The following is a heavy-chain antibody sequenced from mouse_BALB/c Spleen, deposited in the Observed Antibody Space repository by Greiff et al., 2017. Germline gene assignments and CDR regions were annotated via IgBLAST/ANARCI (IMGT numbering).Heavy chain of an antibody. Sequence: VKLMESGPGLVAPSQSLSITCTVSGFSLTGYGVNWVRQPPGKGLEWLGMIWGDGSTDYNSALKSRLSISKDNSKSQVFLKMNSLQTDDTARYYCAREGYYYGSSGTFAYWGQGTLVTVSA. D-gene: IGHD1-1*01. CDR2: IWGDGST. J-gene: IGHJ3*01. V-gene: IGHV2-6-7*01. CDR3: AREGYYYGSSGTFAY. CDR1: GFSLTGYG.